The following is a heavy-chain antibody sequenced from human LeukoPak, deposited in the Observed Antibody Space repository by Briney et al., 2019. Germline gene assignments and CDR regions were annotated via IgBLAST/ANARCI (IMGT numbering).Heavy chain of an antibody. CDR1: GFTFSSYE. V-gene: IGHV3-48*03. Sequence: GGSPRLSCAASGFTFSSYEMNWVRQAPGKGLEWVSYISSSGSTIYYADSVKGRFTISRDNSKNTLYLQMNSLRAEDTAVYYCARGRDGYNDYWGQGTLVTVSS. D-gene: IGHD5-24*01. CDR2: ISSSGSTI. CDR3: ARGRDGYNDY. J-gene: IGHJ4*02.